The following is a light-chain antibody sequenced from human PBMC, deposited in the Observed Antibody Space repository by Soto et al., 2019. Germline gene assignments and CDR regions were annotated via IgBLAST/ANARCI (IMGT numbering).Light chain of an antibody. J-gene: IGLJ2*01. CDR3: QSYDSSLSGSMV. V-gene: IGLV1-40*01. CDR2: DNS. CDR1: SSNIGLGYD. Sequence: QSVLTQPPSVSGAPGQRVTISCTGSSSNIGLGYDVHWYQQLPGTAPKLLIYDNSNRPSGVPDRFPGSKSGTSASLAITGLQAEDEADYYCQSYDSSLSGSMVFGGGTKLTVL.